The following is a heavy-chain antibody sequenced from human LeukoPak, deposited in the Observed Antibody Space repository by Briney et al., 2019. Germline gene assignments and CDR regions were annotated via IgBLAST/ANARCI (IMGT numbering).Heavy chain of an antibody. V-gene: IGHV4-59*01. D-gene: IGHD5-18*01. CDR1: GGSISSYY. CDR3: ARVVMHVDTAMVYYFGY. J-gene: IGHJ4*02. Sequence: PSETLSLTCTVSGGSISSYYWSWIRQPPGKGLEWIGYIYYSGSTNYNPSLKSRVTISVDTSKNQFSLKLSSVTAADTAVYYCARVVMHVDTAMVYYFGYWGQGTLVTVSS. CDR2: IYYSGST.